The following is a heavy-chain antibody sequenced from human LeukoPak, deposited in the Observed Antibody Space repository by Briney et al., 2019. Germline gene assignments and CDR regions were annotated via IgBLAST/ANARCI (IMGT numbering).Heavy chain of an antibody. D-gene: IGHD2-2*01. CDR2: INTYNGNT. CDR1: GYTFSSYG. V-gene: IGHV1-18*01. J-gene: IGHJ4*02. Sequence: GASVKVSCKASGYTFSSYGISWVRQAPGQGLEWMGWINTYNGNTNYAQKLQDRVTMTTDTSTSTAYMELRSLRVDDTAVYYCARLDTASWRYWGQGTLVTVSS. CDR3: ARLDTASWRY.